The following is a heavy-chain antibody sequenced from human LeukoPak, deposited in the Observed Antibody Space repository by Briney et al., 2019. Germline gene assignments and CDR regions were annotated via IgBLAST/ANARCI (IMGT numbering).Heavy chain of an antibody. Sequence: GGSLRLSCAASGFTFSSYSMNWVRQAPGKGLEWVSSISSSSSYIYYADSVKGRFTISRDNAKNSLYLQMNSLRAEDTAVYYCALSSYYDILTGYYPFYYGMDVWGKGITVTVSS. D-gene: IGHD3-9*01. V-gene: IGHV3-21*01. CDR2: ISSSSSYI. CDR1: GFTFSSYS. J-gene: IGHJ6*04. CDR3: ALSSYYDILTGYYPFYYGMDV.